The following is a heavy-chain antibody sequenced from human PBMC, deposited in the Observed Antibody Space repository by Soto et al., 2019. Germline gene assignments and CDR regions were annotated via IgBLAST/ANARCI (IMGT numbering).Heavy chain of an antibody. CDR3: VKDPKQWLSTFYYFDY. V-gene: IGHV3-64D*06. Sequence: PWGSLRLSCSAAGCTFSSYAMHWVRQAPGKGLEYVSAISSNGGSTYYADSVKGRFTISRDNSKNTLYLQMSSLRAEDTAVYYCVKDPKQWLSTFYYFDYWGQGTLVTVSS. CDR1: GCTFSSYA. CDR2: ISSNGGST. D-gene: IGHD6-19*01. J-gene: IGHJ4*02.